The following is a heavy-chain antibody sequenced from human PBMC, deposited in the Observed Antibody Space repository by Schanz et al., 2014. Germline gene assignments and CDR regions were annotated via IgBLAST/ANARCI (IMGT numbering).Heavy chain of an antibody. D-gene: IGHD6-13*01. CDR2: INPSGGST. V-gene: IGHV1-46*02. J-gene: IGHJ4*02. CDR1: GYTFNNHG. Sequence: QVQLVQSGGEVKKPGASATVSCKASGYTFNNHGISWVRQAPGQGLEWMGIINPSGGSTSYAQKFQGRVTMTRDTSTSTVYMELSSLRSEDMAVYYCARDGEAAAGCDYWGQGTLVTVSS. CDR3: ARDGEAAAGCDY.